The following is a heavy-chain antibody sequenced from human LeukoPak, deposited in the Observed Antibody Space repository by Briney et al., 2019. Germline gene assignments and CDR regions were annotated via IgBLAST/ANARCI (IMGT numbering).Heavy chain of an antibody. Sequence: PGGSLRLSCAASGFTFSSYEMNWVRQAPGKGLEWVSYISSSGSTIYYADSVKGRFTISRDNAKNSLYLQMNRLRAEDTAFYYCARGLMGGYPLFDYWGHGTLVTVSS. CDR2: ISSSGSTI. V-gene: IGHV3-48*03. D-gene: IGHD3-22*01. CDR1: GFTFSSYE. CDR3: ARGLMGGYPLFDY. J-gene: IGHJ4*01.